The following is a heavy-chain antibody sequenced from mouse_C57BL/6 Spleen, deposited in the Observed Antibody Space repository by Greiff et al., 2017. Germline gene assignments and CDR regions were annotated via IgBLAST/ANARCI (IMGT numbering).Heavy chain of an antibody. CDR1: GYTFTDYD. CDR3: TSSWGGAWFAY. CDR2: IDPETGGT. J-gene: IGHJ3*01. V-gene: IGHV1-15*01. D-gene: IGHD4-1*01. Sequence: QVQLQQSGAELVRPGASVTLSCKASGYTFTDYDMHWVKQTPVHGLAWLGAIDPETGGTAYTQKLTGKAILPADNYSSTAYMERRSLTAEDCAVYYCTSSWGGAWFAYWGQGTLVTVSA.